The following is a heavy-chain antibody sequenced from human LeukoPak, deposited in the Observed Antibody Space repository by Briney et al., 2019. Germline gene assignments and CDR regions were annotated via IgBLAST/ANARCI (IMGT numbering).Heavy chain of an antibody. J-gene: IGHJ4*02. V-gene: IGHV3-53*01. D-gene: IGHD3-22*01. Sequence: PGGSLRLSCAASGFIVSSNYMSWVRQAPGKGLEWVSVIYSGGSTYYADSVKGRFTISRDNSKNTLYLQMNSLRAEDTAVYYCARVSRGPHPYYYDSSGYMDYWGQGILVAVSS. CDR1: GFIVSSNY. CDR2: IYSGGST. CDR3: ARVSRGPHPYYYDSSGYMDY.